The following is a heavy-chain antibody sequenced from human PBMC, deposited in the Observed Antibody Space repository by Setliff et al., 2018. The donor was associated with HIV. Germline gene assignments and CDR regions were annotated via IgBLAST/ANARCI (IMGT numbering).Heavy chain of an antibody. J-gene: IGHJ2*01. CDR3: ARDPFGELAGLTLGWYFDL. Sequence: GASVKVSCKASGGSFSSYAISWVRQAPGQGLEWVGRIIPIFGSANYAKNFQGRVTINADKSTSTAYMELRSLRSEDTAVYYCARDPFGELAGLTLGWYFDLWGRGTLVTVSS. CDR2: IIPIFGSA. D-gene: IGHD3-10*01. V-gene: IGHV1-69*06. CDR1: GGSFSSYA.